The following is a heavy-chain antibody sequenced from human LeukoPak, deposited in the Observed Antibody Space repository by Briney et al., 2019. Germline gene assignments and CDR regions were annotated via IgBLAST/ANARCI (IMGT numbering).Heavy chain of an antibody. CDR1: GFTFSSYA. V-gene: IGHV3-30*01. Sequence: GRSLRLSCAASGFTFSSYAMHWVRQAPGKGLEWVAVISYDGSNKYYADSVKGRFTISRDNSKNTLYLQMNSLRAEDTAVYYWARESGYSSSWYLDVGYWGQGTLVTVSS. J-gene: IGHJ4*02. CDR2: ISYDGSNK. D-gene: IGHD6-13*01. CDR3: ARESGYSSSWYLDVGY.